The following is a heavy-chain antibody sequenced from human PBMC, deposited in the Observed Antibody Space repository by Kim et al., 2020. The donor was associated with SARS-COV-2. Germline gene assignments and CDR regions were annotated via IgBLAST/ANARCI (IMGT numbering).Heavy chain of an antibody. D-gene: IGHD3-16*01. CDR3: ARGPKWGPPFDY. J-gene: IGHJ4*02. V-gene: IGHV4-31*02. Sequence: YYNPALKSRVTISVDTSKNQFARKLSSVTAADTAVYYCARGPKWGPPFDYWGQGTLVTVSS.